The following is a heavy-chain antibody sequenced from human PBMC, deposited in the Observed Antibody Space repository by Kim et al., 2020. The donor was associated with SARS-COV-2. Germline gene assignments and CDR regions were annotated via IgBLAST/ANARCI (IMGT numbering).Heavy chain of an antibody. CDR2: IWYDGSNK. CDR3: ARETGGGYSSDWYPGYFDY. D-gene: IGHD6-19*01. V-gene: IGHV3-33*01. J-gene: IGHJ4*02. Sequence: GGSLRLSCAASGFTFSSYGMHWVRQAPGKGLEWVAVIWYDGSNKYYVDSVKGRFTISRDNSKNTLYLQMNSLRAEDTAVYYCARETGGGYSSDWYPGYFDYWGQGTLVTVSS. CDR1: GFTFSSYG.